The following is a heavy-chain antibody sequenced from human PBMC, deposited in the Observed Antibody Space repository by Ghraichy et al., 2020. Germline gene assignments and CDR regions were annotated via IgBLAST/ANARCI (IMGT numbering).Heavy chain of an antibody. Sequence: LSLTCAASGFTFSSYAMSWVRQAPGKGLEWVSAISGSGGSTYYADSVKGRFTISRDNSKNTLYLQMNSLRAEDTAVYYCAKDSSPVVAGVGFDPWGQGTLVTVSS. V-gene: IGHV3-23*01. J-gene: IGHJ5*02. CDR2: ISGSGGST. CDR1: GFTFSSYA. D-gene: IGHD2-15*01. CDR3: AKDSSPVVAGVGFDP.